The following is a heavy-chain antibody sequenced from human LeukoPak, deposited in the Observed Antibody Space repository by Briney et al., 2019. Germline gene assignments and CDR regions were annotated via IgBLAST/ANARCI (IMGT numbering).Heavy chain of an antibody. D-gene: IGHD3-10*01. V-gene: IGHV3-23*01. CDR2: ISGSGGST. CDR3: AKDGGYGSGSYYPDY. CDR1: GFTFSSYA. J-gene: IGHJ4*02. Sequence: GGSLRLSCAASGFTFSSYAMSWVRQAPGKGLEWVSAISGSGGSTYYADSVKGRFTISRDNSKNTLYLQMNSPRAEDTAVFYCAKDGGYGSGSYYPDYWGQGTLVTVSS.